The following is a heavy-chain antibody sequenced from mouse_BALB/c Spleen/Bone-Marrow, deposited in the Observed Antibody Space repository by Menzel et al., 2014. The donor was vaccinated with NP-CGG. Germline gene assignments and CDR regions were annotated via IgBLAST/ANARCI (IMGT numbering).Heavy chain of an antibody. D-gene: IGHD3-1*01. Sequence: EVQLQESGTVLARPGAAVKMSCKASGYTFSSYWMHWVKQRPGQGLEWIGTIYPGNSDTTYNQNFKGKAKLTAVTSTSTAYMELSSLTNEDSAVYYCTTLARNNFDYWGQGTTLTVSS. V-gene: IGHV1-5*01. J-gene: IGHJ2*01. CDR1: GYTFSSYW. CDR2: IYPGNSDT. CDR3: TTLARNNFDY.